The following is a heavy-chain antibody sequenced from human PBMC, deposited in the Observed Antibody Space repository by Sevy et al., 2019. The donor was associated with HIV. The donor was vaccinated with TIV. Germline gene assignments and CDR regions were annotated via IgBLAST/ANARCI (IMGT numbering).Heavy chain of an antibody. D-gene: IGHD3-10*01. CDR1: GYTFTGYY. CDR3: ARDMPITMVRGVIYACDI. J-gene: IGHJ3*02. V-gene: IGHV1-2*02. Sequence: ASVKVSCKASGYTFTGYYMHWVRQAPGQGVEWMGWINPNSGGTNYAQKFQGRVTMTRNTSISKAYMELSRLRSDDTAVYYCARDMPITMVRGVIYACDIWGQGTMVTVSS. CDR2: INPNSGGT.